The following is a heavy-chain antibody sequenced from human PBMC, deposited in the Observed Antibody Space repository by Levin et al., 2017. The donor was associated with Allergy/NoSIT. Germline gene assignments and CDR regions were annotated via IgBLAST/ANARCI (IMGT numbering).Heavy chain of an antibody. Sequence: SQTLSLTCSVSGGSISSYYWSWIRQSPGKGLEWIGYIYSSGDTNYNPSLKSRVTLSVDTSKNQFSLKLTSVTAADTAVYYCARARYSTLFDYWGQGTLVTVSS. J-gene: IGHJ4*02. D-gene: IGHD5-18*01. CDR3: ARARYSTLFDY. CDR2: IYSSGDT. CDR1: GGSISSYY. V-gene: IGHV4-59*01.